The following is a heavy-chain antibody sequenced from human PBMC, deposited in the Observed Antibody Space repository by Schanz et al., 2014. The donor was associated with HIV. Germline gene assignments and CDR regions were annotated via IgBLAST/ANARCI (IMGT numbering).Heavy chain of an antibody. J-gene: IGHJ3*02. CDR3: ARDVAGCSGTSCYSDAFDI. V-gene: IGHV3-33*08. D-gene: IGHD2-2*01. CDR2: TWYDGSNK. Sequence: VQLVESGGGLVQPGGSLRLSCAASGFTFSTNWMHWVRQAPGKGLEWVAVTWYDGSNKYYADSVKGRFTISRDNSKNTLFLQMNSLRAEDTAVYFCARDVAGCSGTSCYSDAFDIWGQGTLVTVSS. CDR1: GFTFSTNW.